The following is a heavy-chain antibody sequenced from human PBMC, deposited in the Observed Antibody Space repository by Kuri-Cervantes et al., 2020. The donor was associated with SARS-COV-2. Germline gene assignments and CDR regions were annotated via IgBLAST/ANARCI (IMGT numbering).Heavy chain of an antibody. CDR2: ISWNSGSI. V-gene: IGHV3-9*01. Sequence: GGSLRLSCAASGFTFDDYAMHWVRQAPGKGLEWVSDISWNSGSIGYADSVKGRFTISRDNSKNTLYLQMNSLRAEDTAVYYCARDYDSSGHMLDYWGQGTLVTVSS. CDR1: GFTFDDYA. CDR3: ARDYDSSGHMLDY. J-gene: IGHJ4*02. D-gene: IGHD3-22*01.